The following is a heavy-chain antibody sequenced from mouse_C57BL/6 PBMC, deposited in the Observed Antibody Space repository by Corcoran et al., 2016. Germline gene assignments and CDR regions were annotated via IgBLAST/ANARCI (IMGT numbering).Heavy chain of an antibody. CDR2: INPYNGGT. CDR1: GHTFTDYY. J-gene: IGHJ2*01. CDR3: ARDYGSSYDFVY. D-gene: IGHD1-1*01. V-gene: IGHV1-19*01. Sequence: EVQLQQSGPVLVKPGASVKMSCKASGHTFTDYYMNWVKQSHGKSLEWIGVINPYNGGTSYNQKFKGKATLTVDKSSSTAYMELNSLTSEDSAVYYCARDYGSSYDFVYWGQGTTLTVSS.